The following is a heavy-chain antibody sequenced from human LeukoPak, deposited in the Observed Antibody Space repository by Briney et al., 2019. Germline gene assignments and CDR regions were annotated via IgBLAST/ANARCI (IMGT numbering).Heavy chain of an antibody. Sequence: PGGSLRLSCAASGFTFSSYNVNWVRQAPGKGLEWVSSITSSSSYIYYADSVKGRFTISRDNAKNSLYLQMDSLRVEDTAEYYCARDPYSGNYGAYYYYYMDVWGKGTTVTVSS. CDR1: GFTFSSYN. CDR2: ITSSSSYI. V-gene: IGHV3-21*06. D-gene: IGHD1-26*01. J-gene: IGHJ6*03. CDR3: ARDPYSGNYGAYYYYYMDV.